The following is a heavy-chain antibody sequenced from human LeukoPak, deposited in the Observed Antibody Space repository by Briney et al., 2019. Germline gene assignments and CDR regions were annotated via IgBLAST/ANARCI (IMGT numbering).Heavy chain of an antibody. CDR2: IHYSGST. D-gene: IGHD1-26*01. V-gene: IGHV4-59*08. Sequence: PSEALSLTYTVSGGSITNYYWSWIRQPPGQGLEWIGYIHYSGSTNYNPSLKSRVSISVDMSTNQFSLKLTSVTDADTAVYYCARHSRTYYDFDYWGQGTLVTVSS. CDR1: GGSITNYY. CDR3: ARHSRTYYDFDY. J-gene: IGHJ4*02.